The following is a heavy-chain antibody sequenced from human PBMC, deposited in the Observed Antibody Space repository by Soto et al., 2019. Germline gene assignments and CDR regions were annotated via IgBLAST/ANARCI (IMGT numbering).Heavy chain of an antibody. D-gene: IGHD3-22*01. CDR3: ARDRYYDSSGQDRNRWDAFDI. Sequence: SETLSLTCTVSGGSISSGDYYWSWIRQHPGKGLEWIGYIYYSGSTYYNPSLKSRVTISVDTSKNQFSLKLSSVTAADTAVYYCARDRYYDSSGQDRNRWDAFDIWGQGTMVTVSS. CDR1: GGSISSGDYY. V-gene: IGHV4-31*03. J-gene: IGHJ3*02. CDR2: IYYSGST.